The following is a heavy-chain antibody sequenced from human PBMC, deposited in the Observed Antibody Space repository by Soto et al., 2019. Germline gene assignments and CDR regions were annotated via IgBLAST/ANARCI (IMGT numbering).Heavy chain of an antibody. CDR2: VIPIFGTP. CDR1: GGTFSTYA. V-gene: IGHV1-69*01. J-gene: IGHJ6*02. Sequence: QVQLVQSGAEVKKPGSSVKVSCKAPGGTFSTYAISWVRQAPGQGLEWMGGVIPIFGTPKYAQKFQGRVTITADESTSTGYMELRSLTSEDTAVYYCARSQGGSSSLDIYYYYYYGMYVWGQGTTVTVSS. CDR3: ARSQGGSSSLDIYYYYYYGMYV. D-gene: IGHD2-15*01.